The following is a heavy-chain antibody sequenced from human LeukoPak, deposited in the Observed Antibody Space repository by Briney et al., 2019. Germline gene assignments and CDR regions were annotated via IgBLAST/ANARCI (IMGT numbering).Heavy chain of an antibody. D-gene: IGHD6-19*01. CDR2: IYYSGST. CDR1: GGSISSGDYY. CDR3: ARRSCSAWYYDS. J-gene: IGHJ4*02. Sequence: SQTLSLTCTVSGGSISSGDYYWSWIRQPPGKGLEWIGYIYYSGSTHYNPSLKSRVTISLHTSKNQFSLRLTSVTAADTAVYYCARRSCSAWYYDSWGQGTLVTVSS. V-gene: IGHV4-30-4*01.